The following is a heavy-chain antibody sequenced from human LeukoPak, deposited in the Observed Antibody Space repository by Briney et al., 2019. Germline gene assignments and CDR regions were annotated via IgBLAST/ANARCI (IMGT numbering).Heavy chain of an antibody. CDR3: AKGEVGAAAPGY. J-gene: IGHJ4*02. D-gene: IGHD1-26*01. CDR2: IRYDGNNK. V-gene: IGHV3-30*02. CDR1: GFTFSSYG. Sequence: GGSLRLSCAASGFTFSSYGMHWVRQAPGKGLKWVSFIRYDGNNKYYADSVKGRFTISRDNSKNTLYLQMNSRRAEDTAVYYCAKGEVGAAAPGYWGQGDLVTVSP.